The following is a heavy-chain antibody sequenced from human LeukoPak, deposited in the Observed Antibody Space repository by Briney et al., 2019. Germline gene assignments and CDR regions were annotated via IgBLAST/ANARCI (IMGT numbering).Heavy chain of an antibody. CDR1: GFIFSSA. V-gene: IGHV3-23*01. CDR3: AKDHRDPIVSTY. CDR2: ISGSGGST. J-gene: IGHJ4*02. Sequence: GGSLRLSCAASGFIFSSAWMTWVRQAPGKGLEWVSAISGSGGSTYYADSVKGRFTISRDNSKNTLYLQMNSLRAEDTAVYYCAKDHRDPIVSTYWGQGTLVTVSS. D-gene: IGHD1-26*01.